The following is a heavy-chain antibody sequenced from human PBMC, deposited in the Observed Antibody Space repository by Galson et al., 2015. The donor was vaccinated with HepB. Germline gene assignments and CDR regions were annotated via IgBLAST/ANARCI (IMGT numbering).Heavy chain of an antibody. J-gene: IGHJ6*02. CDR2: IDWDNDK. V-gene: IGHV2-70*04. D-gene: IGHD5-18*01. CDR3: YTSSKGYYGMDV. Sequence: PALVKPTQTLTLTCTFSGFSLSTSGTRVSWIRQPPGKALEWLARIDWDNDKFYSTSLRTRLIISKDTSKNQVVLTMTNMDPVDTATYYGYTSSKGYYGMDVRGQGTTVTVSS. CDR1: GFSLSTSGTR.